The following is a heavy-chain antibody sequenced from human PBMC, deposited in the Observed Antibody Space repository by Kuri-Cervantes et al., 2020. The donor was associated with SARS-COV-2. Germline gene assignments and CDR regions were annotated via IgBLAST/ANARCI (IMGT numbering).Heavy chain of an antibody. CDR2: INPDGSYT. Sequence: GGSLRLSCAASGFTFSGHWIHWVRQAPGKGLVWVSRINPDGSYTNNADSVKGRFTLSRDNAKNMLFLQMNSLRAEDTAVYYCAKTPVDYNSGKGPLDYWGQGTLVTVSS. J-gene: IGHJ4*02. V-gene: IGHV3-74*01. D-gene: IGHD4-11*01. CDR1: GFTFSGHW. CDR3: AKTPVDYNSGKGPLDY.